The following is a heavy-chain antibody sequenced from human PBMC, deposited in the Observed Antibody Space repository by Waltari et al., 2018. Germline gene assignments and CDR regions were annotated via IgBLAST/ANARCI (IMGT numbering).Heavy chain of an antibody. Sequence: QVQLVESGGGVVQPGRSLRLSCAASGLIFSTYAMHWFRQAPGKGLEWVAVLSYDGSNKYYADSLKCRFTISRDNAKNSLYLQMNSLRAEDTAVYYCARVLTSRSSGYSYYFDYWGQGTLVTVSS. D-gene: IGHD3-22*01. CDR3: ARVLTSRSSGYSYYFDY. CDR2: LSYDGSNK. J-gene: IGHJ4*02. V-gene: IGHV3-30*04. CDR1: GLIFSTYA.